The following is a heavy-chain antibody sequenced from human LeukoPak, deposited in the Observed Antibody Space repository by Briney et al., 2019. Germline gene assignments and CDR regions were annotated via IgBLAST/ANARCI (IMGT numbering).Heavy chain of an antibody. J-gene: IGHJ5*02. CDR1: GFTFSSYA. V-gene: IGHV3-23*01. Sequence: GGSLRLSCAASGFTFSSYAMSWVRQAPGKGLEWVSAISGSGGSTYYADSVRGRFTISRDNSKNTLYLQMNSLRAEDTAVYYCAKCRSVVAVNNWFDPWGQGTLVTVSS. CDR2: ISGSGGST. CDR3: AKCRSVVAVNNWFDP. D-gene: IGHD2-15*01.